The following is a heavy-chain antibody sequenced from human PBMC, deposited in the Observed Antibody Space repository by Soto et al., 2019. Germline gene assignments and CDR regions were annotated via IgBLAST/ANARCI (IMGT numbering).Heavy chain of an antibody. CDR2: IIPIFGTA. J-gene: IGHJ4*02. CDR3: ARDYHYYDSSVCFDY. D-gene: IGHD3-22*01. V-gene: IGHV1-69*13. CDR1: GDTLSSYP. Sequence: SVKGSWKGSGDTLSSYPISWVRKDPGQGLEWMGGIIPIFGTANYAQKFQGRVTITADESTSTAYMELSSLRSEDTAVYYCARDYHYYDSSVCFDYWGQGTLVTVSS.